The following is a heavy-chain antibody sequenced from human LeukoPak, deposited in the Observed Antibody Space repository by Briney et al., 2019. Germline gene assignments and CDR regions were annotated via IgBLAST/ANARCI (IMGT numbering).Heavy chain of an antibody. Sequence: GGSLRLSCAASGFSFSSYWMHWVRQTPGRGLMWVSRINSDGSSTTYADSVKGRFTISRDNAKNTLYLQMNSLRAEDTAVYYCARHRGYCSSTSCYPYYFDYWGQGTLVTVSS. V-gene: IGHV3-74*01. J-gene: IGHJ4*02. CDR1: GFSFSSYW. D-gene: IGHD2-2*01. CDR3: ARHRGYCSSTSCYPYYFDY. CDR2: INSDGSST.